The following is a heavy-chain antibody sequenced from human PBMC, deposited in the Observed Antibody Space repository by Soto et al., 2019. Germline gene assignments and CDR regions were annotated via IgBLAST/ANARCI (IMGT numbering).Heavy chain of an antibody. D-gene: IGHD2-21*02. V-gene: IGHV1-2*02. CDR3: ARDLVTRAAFDI. CDR1: GYTFTGYY. Sequence: QVQLVQSGAEVKNPGASVKVSCKASGYTFTGYYMHWVRRAPGQGLEWMGWINPNSGGTNYAQKFQGRVTMTRDTSIRTAYMELSRLRSDDTAVYYCARDLVTRAAFDIWGQGTMVTVSS. CDR2: INPNSGGT. J-gene: IGHJ3*02.